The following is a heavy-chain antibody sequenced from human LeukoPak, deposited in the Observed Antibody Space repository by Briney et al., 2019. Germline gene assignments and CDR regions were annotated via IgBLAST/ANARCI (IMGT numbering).Heavy chain of an antibody. J-gene: IGHJ4*02. Sequence: PGGSLRLSCAASGFPFSKYWMSWVRQAPGKGREWVANMKEDGGEINYVDSVKGRFTISRDNAKDSLYLQMNSLRVDDTAVYYCSRDRGYSTFAYGGQGTLLTVPS. CDR3: SRDRGYSTFAY. D-gene: IGHD4-23*01. CDR1: GFPFSKYW. V-gene: IGHV3-7*01. CDR2: MKEDGGEI.